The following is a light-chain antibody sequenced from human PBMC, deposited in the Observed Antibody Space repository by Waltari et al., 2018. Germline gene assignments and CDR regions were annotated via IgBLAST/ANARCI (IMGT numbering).Light chain of an antibody. V-gene: IGLV2-8*01. CDR1: SSDVGRYNY. CDR2: EVS. J-gene: IGLJ2*01. Sequence: QSALTQPPSASGSPGQSVTISCTGTSSDVGRYNYVSWYQQHRGKAPKLMIYEVSTRPSGGPACLSGSTCGTTASLTVSGIQAEDEADYYCSSYAGSNKVVFGGGTKLTVL. CDR3: SSYAGSNKVV.